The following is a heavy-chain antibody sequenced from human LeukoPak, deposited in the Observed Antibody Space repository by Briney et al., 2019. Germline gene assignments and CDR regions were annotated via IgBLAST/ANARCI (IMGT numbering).Heavy chain of an antibody. CDR3: VRDFFRQLQYYYGFDV. J-gene: IGHJ6*02. CDR2: ISYDGTNK. D-gene: IGHD2-2*01. CDR1: GFTFGSHN. Sequence: GRSLRLSCAASGFTFGSHNMQWVRQAPGKGLEWVALISYDGTNKYYADSVKGRFSISRDNSKNTLYLQMNSLRADDMAVYYCVRDFFRQLQYYYGFDVWGQGTTVTVSS. V-gene: IGHV3-30-3*01.